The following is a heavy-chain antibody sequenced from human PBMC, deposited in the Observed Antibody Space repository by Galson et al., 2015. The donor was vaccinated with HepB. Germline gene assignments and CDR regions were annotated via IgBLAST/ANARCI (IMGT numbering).Heavy chain of an antibody. CDR3: ARTYCSSTSCYGDFEH. CDR1: AYSISSGYY. Sequence: SETLSLTCTVSAYSISSGYYWGWIRQSPGKGLEWVGSIYHSGNTYYNPSLKSRVTISVDTSKNQFSLKLSSVTAADTAVYYCARTYCSSTSCYGDFEHWGQGTLVTVSS. V-gene: IGHV4-38-2*02. J-gene: IGHJ4*02. D-gene: IGHD2-2*01. CDR2: IYHSGNT.